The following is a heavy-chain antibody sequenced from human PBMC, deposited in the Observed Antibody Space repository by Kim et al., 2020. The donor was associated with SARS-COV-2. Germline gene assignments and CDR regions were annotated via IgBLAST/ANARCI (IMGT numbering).Heavy chain of an antibody. CDR1: GFTFDDYA. D-gene: IGHD3-22*01. V-gene: IGHV3-9*01. CDR2: ISWNSGSI. Sequence: GGSLRLSCAASGFTFDDYAMHWVRQAPGKGLEWVSGISWNSGSIGYADSVKGRFTISRDNAKNSLYLQMNSLRAEDTALYYCAATTYYYDSSGYYHDYWGQGTLVTVSS. CDR3: AATTYYYDSSGYYHDY. J-gene: IGHJ4*02.